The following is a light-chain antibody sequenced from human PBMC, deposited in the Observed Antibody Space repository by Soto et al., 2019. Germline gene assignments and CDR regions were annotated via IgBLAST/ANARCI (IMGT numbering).Light chain of an antibody. CDR2: GAS. CDR3: QQYGTSPRT. CDR1: QSIGNNY. J-gene: IGKJ1*01. V-gene: IGKV3-20*01. Sequence: EIVLTQSPGTLSLSPGEGATLSCRASQSIGNNYLAWYQQKPGQAPRLLIYGASSRATGIPDRFSGSGSGTDFTLTISRLEPEDFAVYYCQQYGTSPRTFGQGTKVEIK.